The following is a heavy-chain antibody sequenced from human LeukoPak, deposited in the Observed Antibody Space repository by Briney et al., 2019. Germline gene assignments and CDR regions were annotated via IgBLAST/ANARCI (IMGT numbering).Heavy chain of an antibody. CDR1: GGSISSGSYY. CDR2: IYYSGRTNYSGRT. J-gene: IGHJ4*02. D-gene: IGHD6-6*01. CDR3: ARRRGWAARPKYYFDY. V-gene: IGHV4-39*07. Sequence: PSETLSFTCTVSGGSISSGSYYWGWIRQPPGKGLEWIGTIYYSGRTNYSGRTNYNSSLKSRVTISIDTSKNQFSLKLSSVTAADTAVYYCARRRGWAARPKYYFDYWGQGTLVTVSS.